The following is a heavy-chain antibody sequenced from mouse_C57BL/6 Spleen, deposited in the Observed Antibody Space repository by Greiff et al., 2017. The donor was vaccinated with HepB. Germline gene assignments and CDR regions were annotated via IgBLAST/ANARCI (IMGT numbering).Heavy chain of an antibody. D-gene: IGHD1-1*01. Sequence: QVQLQQPGAELVKPGASVKMSCKASGYTFTSYWMTWVKQRPGQGLEWIGDIYPGSGSTNYNEKFKSKATLTVDTSSSTAYMQLSSLTSEDSAVYYCARSYYGSTLDYWGQGTTLTVSS. V-gene: IGHV1-55*01. CDR3: ARSYYGSTLDY. CDR1: GYTFTSYW. J-gene: IGHJ2*01. CDR2: IYPGSGST.